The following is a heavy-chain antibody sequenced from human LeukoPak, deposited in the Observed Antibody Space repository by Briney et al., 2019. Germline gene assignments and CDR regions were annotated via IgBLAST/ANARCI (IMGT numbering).Heavy chain of an antibody. CDR1: GFTFSSYA. V-gene: IGHV3-30-3*01. CDR3: ASVHIRQSYYYYYGMDV. D-gene: IGHD2-21*01. CDR2: KSYDGSNK. Sequence: PGGSLRLSCAASGFTFSSYAMHWVRQAPGKGLEWVAVKSYDGSNKYYADSVKGRFTISRDNSKNTLYLQMNSLRAEDTAVYYCASVHIRQSYYYYYGMDVWGQGTTVTVSS. J-gene: IGHJ6*02.